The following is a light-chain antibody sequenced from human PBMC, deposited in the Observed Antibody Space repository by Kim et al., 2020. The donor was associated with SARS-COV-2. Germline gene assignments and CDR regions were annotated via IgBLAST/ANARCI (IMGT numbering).Light chain of an antibody. CDR3: QQLNSFPRT. V-gene: IGKV1-9*01. CDR1: QGVSSY. CDR2: DVS. Sequence: GDSVSITCRASQGVSSYLAWYQQKPGKAPKLLIYDVSTLQSGVPSRFSGSGSGTEFTLTISNLQPEDFATYYCQQLNSFPRTFGPGTKVDIK. J-gene: IGKJ1*01.